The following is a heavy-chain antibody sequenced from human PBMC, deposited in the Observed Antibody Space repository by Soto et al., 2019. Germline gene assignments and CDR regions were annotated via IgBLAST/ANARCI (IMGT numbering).Heavy chain of an antibody. CDR1: GGTFSSYA. Sequence: QVQLVQSGAEVKKPGSSVKVSCKASGGTFSSYAISWVRQAPGQGLEWMGGIIPIFGTANYAQKFQGRVTITADESTSAAYMGLSSLRSEDTAVYYCARKSPGLRYFDWPYYYYGMDVWGQGTTVTVSS. CDR2: IIPIFGTA. CDR3: ARKSPGLRYFDWPYYYYGMDV. D-gene: IGHD3-9*01. V-gene: IGHV1-69*12. J-gene: IGHJ6*02.